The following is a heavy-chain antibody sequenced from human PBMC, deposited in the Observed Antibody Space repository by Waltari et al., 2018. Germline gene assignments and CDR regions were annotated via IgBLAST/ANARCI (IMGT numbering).Heavy chain of an antibody. Sequence: EVQLLQSRAELKAPGTTVRISCKVYGYTFSDYSTHRVQQAPGKGLRWMGRGDREDGETIYADNFQGRVTISADTSTDTAFMELSSLRSEDTAVFYCATALGDSSSAARPFDFWGQGTMITVSS. D-gene: IGHD6-19*01. CDR2: GDREDGET. V-gene: IGHV1-69-2*01. J-gene: IGHJ3*01. CDR3: ATALGDSSSAARPFDF. CDR1: GYTFSDYS.